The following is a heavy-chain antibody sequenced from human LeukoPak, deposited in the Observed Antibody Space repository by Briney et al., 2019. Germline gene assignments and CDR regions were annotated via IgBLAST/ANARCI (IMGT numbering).Heavy chain of an antibody. Sequence: GGSLRLSCAASGFTFTNYVVSWVRQAPGKGLEWVSSISGGGGTTYYADSVKGRFAISRDNSKDTLYPQMNSLRAEDTAVCYCAKDHNSGWYRLGDYWGQGTLVTVSS. CDR1: GFTFTNYV. D-gene: IGHD6-19*01. CDR2: ISGGGGTT. J-gene: IGHJ4*02. CDR3: AKDHNSGWYRLGDY. V-gene: IGHV3-23*01.